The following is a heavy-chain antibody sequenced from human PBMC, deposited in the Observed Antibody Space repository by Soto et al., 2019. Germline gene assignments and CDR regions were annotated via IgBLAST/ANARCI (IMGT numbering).Heavy chain of an antibody. CDR2: INWNGGST. D-gene: IGHD6-19*01. J-gene: IGHJ6*02. CDR1: GFTFDDYG. V-gene: IGHV3-20*04. CDR3: ARDRAVAGAMGAYYYGMDV. Sequence: GGSLRLSCAASGFTFDDYGMSWDRQAPGKGLEWVSGINWNGGSTGYAGSVKGRFTISRDNAKNSLYLQMNSLRAEDTALYYCARDRAVAGAMGAYYYGMDVWGQGTTATSP.